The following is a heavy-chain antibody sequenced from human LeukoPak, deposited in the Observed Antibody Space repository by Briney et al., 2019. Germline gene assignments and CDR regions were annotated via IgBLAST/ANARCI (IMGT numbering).Heavy chain of an antibody. CDR1: GYSFTSYW. CDR3: ARHYYDFWSGYRPYYFDY. D-gene: IGHD3-3*01. V-gene: IGHV5-51*01. CDR2: IYPGDSDT. Sequence: GESLKISCKGSGYSFTSYWIGWVRQMPGKGLEWMGIIYPGDSDTRYSPSFQGQVTISADKSISTAYLQWSSLKASDTAMYYCARHYYDFWSGYRPYYFDYWGQGTLVTVSS. J-gene: IGHJ4*02.